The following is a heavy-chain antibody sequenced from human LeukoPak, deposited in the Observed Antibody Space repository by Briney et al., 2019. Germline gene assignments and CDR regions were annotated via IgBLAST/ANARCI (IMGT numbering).Heavy chain of an antibody. CDR2: MNPNSGNT. J-gene: IGHJ5*02. Sequence: GASVKVSCKASGYTFTNYDVNWVRQATGQGLEWMGWMNPNSGNTGYAQKFQGRVTITRNTSKTTAYMELTFLRSEDTAVYYCARGRSWGNWFDPWGQGTLVTVSS. CDR3: ARGRSWGNWFDP. V-gene: IGHV1-8*03. D-gene: IGHD6-13*01. CDR1: GYTFTNYD.